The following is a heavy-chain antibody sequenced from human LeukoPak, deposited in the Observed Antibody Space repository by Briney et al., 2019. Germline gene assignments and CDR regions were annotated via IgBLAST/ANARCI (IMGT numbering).Heavy chain of an antibody. CDR2: ISGSGGST. Sequence: GGSLRLSCAASGFSFRSYAMSWVRQAPGKGLEWVSGISGSGGSTYYSDSVKGRFTIPRDNSNNTAFLQMNSLRGDDTAVYAKGRAYRVYASSDSWGQGTLVTVSS. V-gene: IGHV3-23*01. J-gene: IGHJ4*02. D-gene: IGHD2-8*01. CDR1: GFSFRSYA. CDR3: GRAYRVYASSDS.